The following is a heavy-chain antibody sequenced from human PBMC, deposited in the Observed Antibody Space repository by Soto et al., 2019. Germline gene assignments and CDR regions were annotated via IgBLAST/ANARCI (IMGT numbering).Heavy chain of an antibody. V-gene: IGHV1-2*02. J-gene: IGHJ6*02. CDR3: ARKLELRGSYYYYYDMDV. CDR2: INPNSGGT. D-gene: IGHD1-7*01. CDR1: GYTFTDYY. Sequence: WASVKVSCKASGYTFTDYYMHWVRQAPGQGLEWMGWINPNSGGTNYAQKFQGRVTMTRDTSISTAYMELSRLRSDDTAVYYCARKLELRGSYYYYYDMDVWGQGTTVTVYS.